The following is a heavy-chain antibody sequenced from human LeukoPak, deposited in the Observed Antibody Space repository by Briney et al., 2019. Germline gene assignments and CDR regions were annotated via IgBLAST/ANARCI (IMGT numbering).Heavy chain of an antibody. CDR1: GGTFSSYA. Sequence: ASVKVSCKASGGTFSSYAISWVRQAPGQGLEWMGGIIPIFGTANYAQKFQGRVTITADESTSTAYMELSSLRSEDTAVYYCARDSGVNLREEQLASRSVDAFDIWGQGTMVTVSS. J-gene: IGHJ3*02. CDR3: ARDSGVNLREEQLASRSVDAFDI. D-gene: IGHD6-6*01. V-gene: IGHV1-69*01. CDR2: IIPIFGTA.